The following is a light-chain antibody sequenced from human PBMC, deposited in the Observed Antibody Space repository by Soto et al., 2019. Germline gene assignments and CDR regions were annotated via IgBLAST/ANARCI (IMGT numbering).Light chain of an antibody. CDR3: QQYGGSPFT. CDR1: QSFNTRY. V-gene: IGKV3-20*01. CDR2: NTS. J-gene: IGKJ3*01. Sequence: EMVLTQSPGTLYLSPGDRATLSCRASQSFNTRYLAWYQHKPGQAPRLLLHNTSTSSTGIPDRFSGSGSGTDFNITISRLEPDDVEVYYCQQYGGSPFTFGPGTTVDIQ.